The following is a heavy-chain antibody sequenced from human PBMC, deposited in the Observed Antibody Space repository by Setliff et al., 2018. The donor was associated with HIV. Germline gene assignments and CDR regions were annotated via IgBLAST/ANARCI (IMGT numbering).Heavy chain of an antibody. CDR3: ARSFNGLTFDS. CDR2: IIPMYDTR. D-gene: IGHD2-8*01. J-gene: IGHJ4*02. Sequence: SVKVSCKASGYTFTSYVIHWVRQAPGQRLEWMGGIIPMYDTRNYAQKFKGRVTITADESTSTAYMEMSSLTYEDTAVYCCARSFNGLTFDSWGPGTLVTVSS. V-gene: IGHV1-69*13. CDR1: GYTFTSYV.